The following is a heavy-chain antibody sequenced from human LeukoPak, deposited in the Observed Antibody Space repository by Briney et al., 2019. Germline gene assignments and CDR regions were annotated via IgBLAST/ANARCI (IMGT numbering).Heavy chain of an antibody. Sequence: PGGSLRLSCAASRFTFSSYEMKWVRQAPGKGLEWVSYISSSGSTIYYADSVKGRFTVSRDNAKNSLYLQMNSLRAEDTAVYYCARLTSGRYAFGDWGQGTLVTVSS. D-gene: IGHD6-19*01. CDR1: RFTFSSYE. J-gene: IGHJ4*02. V-gene: IGHV3-48*03. CDR2: ISSSGSTI. CDR3: ARLTSGRYAFGD.